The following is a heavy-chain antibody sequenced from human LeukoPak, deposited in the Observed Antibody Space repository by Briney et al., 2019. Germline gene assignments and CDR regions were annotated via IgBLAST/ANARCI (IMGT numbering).Heavy chain of an antibody. V-gene: IGHV1-2*02. J-gene: IGHJ4*02. CDR1: EYTFTGYY. CDR3: ARVVVVGDNYFDY. D-gene: IGHD2-15*01. Sequence: RASVKVSCKASEYTFTGYYIHWVRQAPGQGLEWMGWINPNSGDTHYAQKFQGRVTMTGDTSISTAYMDLNSLISDDTAVYYCARVVVVGDNYFDYWGQGTLVTVSS. CDR2: INPNSGDT.